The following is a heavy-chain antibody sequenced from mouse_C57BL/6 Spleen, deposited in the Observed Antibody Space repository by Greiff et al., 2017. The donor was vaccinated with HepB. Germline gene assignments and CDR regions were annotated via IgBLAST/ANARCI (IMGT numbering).Heavy chain of an antibody. CDR2: IDPSDSET. V-gene: IGHV1-52*01. CDR3: ARPNYYGSSSYFDY. CDR1: GYTFTSYW. D-gene: IGHD1-1*01. Sequence: QVQLKQSGAELVRPGSSVKLSCKASGYTFTSYWMHWVKQRPIQGLEWIGNIDPSDSETHYNQKFKDKATLTVDKSSSTAYMQLSSLTSEDSAVYYCARPNYYGSSSYFDYWGQGTTLTVSS. J-gene: IGHJ2*01.